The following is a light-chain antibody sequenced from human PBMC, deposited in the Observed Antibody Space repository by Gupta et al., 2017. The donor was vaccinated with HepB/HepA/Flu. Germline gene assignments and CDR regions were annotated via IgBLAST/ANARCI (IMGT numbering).Light chain of an antibody. CDR3: SSYTSSGTLR. Sequence: QSALPQPASVSGSPGQPITISCPGTNNDVGGYNYVPWYQHHPGKAPNLMIYDVNNRPSAASNRFSGSKSGNTASLTISGLQAEDEADYYCSSYTSSGTLRFGGGTKVTVL. V-gene: IGLV2-14*03. CDR1: NNDVGGYNY. J-gene: IGLJ2*01. CDR2: DVN.